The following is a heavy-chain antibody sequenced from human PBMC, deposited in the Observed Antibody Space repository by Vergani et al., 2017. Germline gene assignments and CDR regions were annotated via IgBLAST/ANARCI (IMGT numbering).Heavy chain of an antibody. V-gene: IGHV1-46*01. CDR2: IKPSGGST. CDR1: GYTFTSYY. Sequence: QVQLAQSGAEVKKPGASVKVSCKASGYTFTSYYMHWVRQAPGQGLEWMGIIKPSGGSTSYAHKFQGRVTMTRDTSTSTVYMELSSLRSEDTAVYYCERGGVSDDCSSTSCHSSEPGDYWGQGNLVTVSS. D-gene: IGHD2-2*01. CDR3: ERGGVSDDCSSTSCHSSEPGDY. J-gene: IGHJ4*02.